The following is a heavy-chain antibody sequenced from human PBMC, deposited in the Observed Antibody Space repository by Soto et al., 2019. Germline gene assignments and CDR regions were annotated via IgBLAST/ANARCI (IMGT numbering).Heavy chain of an antibody. D-gene: IGHD3-3*01. Sequence: VQVLESGGGLAQPGGSLRLSCAASGFTFSNHGMSWVRQAPGKGLDWVSGISGSGRNTYYADSVKGRFTVSRDNSKNTLYLQMNSLRAEDTAVYYCASTWSGYYYFDSWGQGTLVTVSS. CDR1: GFTFSNHG. V-gene: IGHV3-23*01. CDR3: ASTWSGYYYFDS. J-gene: IGHJ4*02. CDR2: ISGSGRNT.